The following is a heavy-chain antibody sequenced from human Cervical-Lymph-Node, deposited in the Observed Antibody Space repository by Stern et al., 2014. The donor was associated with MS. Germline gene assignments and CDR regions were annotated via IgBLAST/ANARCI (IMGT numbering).Heavy chain of an antibody. CDR2: ISNDGSNN. CDR1: GFTFSNYA. J-gene: IGHJ6*02. CDR3: ARDRYCTSTTCWGMDV. D-gene: IGHD2-2*01. V-gene: IGHV3-30-3*01. Sequence: VQLVQSGGGVVQPGRSLRLSCAASGFTFSNYAMHWVRQAPGKGLEWVAVISNDGSNNYYADSVKGRFTTSRDTSKNTLSLQMNSLRVEDSAVYYCARDRYCTSTTCWGMDVWGQGTTVTVSS.